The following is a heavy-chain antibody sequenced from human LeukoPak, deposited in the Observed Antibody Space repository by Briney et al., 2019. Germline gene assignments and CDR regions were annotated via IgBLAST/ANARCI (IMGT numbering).Heavy chain of an antibody. CDR3: AKGLVVPAAFFDY. CDR1: GFTFSYYS. CDR2: ISYDGSNK. D-gene: IGHD2-2*01. Sequence: PGGSLRLSCAASGFTFSYYSMNWVRQAPGKGLEWVAVISYDGSNKYYADSVKGRFTISRDNSKNTLYLQMNSLRAEDTAVYYCAKGLVVPAAFFDYWGQGTLVTVSS. J-gene: IGHJ4*02. V-gene: IGHV3-30*18.